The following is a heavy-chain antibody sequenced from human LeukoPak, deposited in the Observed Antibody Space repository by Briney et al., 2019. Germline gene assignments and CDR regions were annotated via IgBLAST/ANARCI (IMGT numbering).Heavy chain of an antibody. CDR1: GGSISNYY. V-gene: IGHV4-59*01. Sequence: SSETLSLTCTVSGGSISNYYWSWIRQPPGKGLEWIGYIYYSGSTNYNPSLKSRVTISVDTSKNQFSLKLSSVTAADTAVYYCARETVTTQSYGMDVWGQGTTVTVSS. CDR3: ARETVTTQSYGMDV. J-gene: IGHJ6*02. CDR2: IYYSGST. D-gene: IGHD4-17*01.